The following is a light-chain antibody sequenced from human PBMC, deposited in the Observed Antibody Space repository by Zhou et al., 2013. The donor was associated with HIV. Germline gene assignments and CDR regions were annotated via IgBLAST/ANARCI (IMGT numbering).Light chain of an antibody. J-gene: IGKJ1*01. Sequence: IVLTQSPGTLSLSLGERATFSCRASQSVSSGYLAWYQQKPGQAPRLLIYGASSRATGISDRFSGSGSGTDFTLTISRLEPEDFAVYYCQQYDSSIPTFGQGTKVEIK. CDR1: QSVSSGY. CDR3: QQYDSSIPT. CDR2: GAS. V-gene: IGKV3-20*01.